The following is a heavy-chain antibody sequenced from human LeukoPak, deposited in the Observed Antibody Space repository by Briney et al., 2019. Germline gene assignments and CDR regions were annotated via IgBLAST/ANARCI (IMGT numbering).Heavy chain of an antibody. CDR3: ARVRDYYDSRGYYFEYFDH. V-gene: IGHV3-53*01. D-gene: IGHD3-22*01. J-gene: IGHJ1*01. Sequence: GGSLRLSCAVSGFTFDDYAMHWVRQVPGKGLEWVSVLYSGGSTNYADSVKGRFTISRDNSKNTLYLQMNSLRAEDTAVYYCARVRDYYDSRGYYFEYFDHWGQGTLVTVSS. CDR1: GFTFDDYA. CDR2: LYSGGST.